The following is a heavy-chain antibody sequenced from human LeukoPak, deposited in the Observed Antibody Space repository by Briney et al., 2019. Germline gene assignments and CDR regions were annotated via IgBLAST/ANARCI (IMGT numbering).Heavy chain of an antibody. V-gene: IGHV3-23*01. J-gene: IGHJ6*02. CDR3: SRGHGYGGVEGYYYYHGMDV. CDR1: GFIFSTYA. Sequence: GGSLRLSCAASGFIFSTYAMSWVRLAPGKGLEWVSGISGSGGTTNSADSVGGRFTISRDNSKKPLYLQMDGLRAEDTAVYYCSRGHGYGGVEGYYYYHGMDVWGQGTTVTVSS. D-gene: IGHD4-23*01. CDR2: ISGSGGTT.